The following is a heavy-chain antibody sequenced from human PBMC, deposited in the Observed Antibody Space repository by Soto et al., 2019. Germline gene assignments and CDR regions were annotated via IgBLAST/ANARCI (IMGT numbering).Heavy chain of an antibody. V-gene: IGHV3-21*01. CDR3: ARDWQGHSSSPWVDP. Sequence: EVQLVESGGGLVKPGGSLRLSCAASGFAFSSYSMNWVRQAPGKGLERVSSISSSSSYIYYADSVKGRFTISRDNAKNSLDLQMNSLRAEDTAVYYCARDWQGHSSSPWVDPWGQGTLVTVSS. D-gene: IGHD6-13*01. CDR1: GFAFSSYS. J-gene: IGHJ5*02. CDR2: ISSSSSYI.